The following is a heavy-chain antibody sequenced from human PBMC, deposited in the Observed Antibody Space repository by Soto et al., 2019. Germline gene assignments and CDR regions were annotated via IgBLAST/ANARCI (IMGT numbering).Heavy chain of an antibody. Sequence: SETLSLTCTVSGGSISSYYWSWIRQPPGKGLEWIGYIYYSGSTNYNPSLKSRVTISVDTSKNQFSLKLSSVTAADTAVYYCARLSDYIWGSYRYDPRGGAEGAFDIWGQGTMVTVSS. CDR1: GGSISSYY. V-gene: IGHV4-59*08. D-gene: IGHD3-16*02. J-gene: IGHJ3*02. CDR2: IYYSGST. CDR3: ARLSDYIWGSYRYDPRGGAEGAFDI.